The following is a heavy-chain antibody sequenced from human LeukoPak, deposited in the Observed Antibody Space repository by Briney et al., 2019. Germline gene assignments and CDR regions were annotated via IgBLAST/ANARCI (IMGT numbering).Heavy chain of an antibody. CDR3: AKDATAVIGTVYMDV. D-gene: IGHD4-11*01. Sequence: GGSLRLSCAASGFMFSTYEMNWVRQAPGKGLEWLSYISYNGRSIYYADSVKGRFTISRGNAKNSLYLQMNSLRAEDTAVYYCAKDATAVIGTVYMDVWGKGTTVTISS. CDR2: ISYNGRSI. CDR1: GFMFSTYE. J-gene: IGHJ6*03. V-gene: IGHV3-48*03.